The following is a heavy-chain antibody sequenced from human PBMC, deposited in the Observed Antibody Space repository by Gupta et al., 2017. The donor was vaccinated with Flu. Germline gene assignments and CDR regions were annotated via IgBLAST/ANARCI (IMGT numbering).Heavy chain of an antibody. V-gene: IGHV3-74*01. CDR1: GFTFSRYW. CDR2: VNNNGGYK. J-gene: IGHJ6*02. Sequence: EVQLVESGGGLAQPGGSLRLSCAASGFTFSRYWMHWVRQAPGKGLECVSRVNNNGGYKAYVDSVKGRFTISRDDAKSTLYLQMNSLRVEDTAVYYCVRGSSDWIGMDIWGQGTTVTVSS. CDR3: VRGSSDWIGMDI. D-gene: IGHD6-19*01.